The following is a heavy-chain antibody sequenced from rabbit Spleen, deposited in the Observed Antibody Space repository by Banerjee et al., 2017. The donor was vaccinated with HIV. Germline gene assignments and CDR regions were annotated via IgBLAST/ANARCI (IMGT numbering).Heavy chain of an antibody. V-gene: IGHV1S40*01. J-gene: IGHJ4*01. CDR1: GFSFSSSDY. Sequence: QSLEESGGDLVKPGASLTLTCTASGFSFSSSDYMCWVRQAPGKGLEWIACIYTGSGSTYYASWAKGRFTISRTSSTTVTLQMTSLTAADTATYFCARDLIYATNSGYYLNLWGQGTLVTVS. CDR2: IYTGSGST. D-gene: IGHD1-1*01. CDR3: ARDLIYATNSGYYLNL.